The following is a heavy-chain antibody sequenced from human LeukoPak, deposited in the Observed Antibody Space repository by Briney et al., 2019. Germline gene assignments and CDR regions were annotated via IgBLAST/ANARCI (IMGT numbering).Heavy chain of an antibody. V-gene: IGHV3-11*01. CDR2: ISSSGGTI. CDR1: GFTFSDSY. J-gene: IGHJ4*02. D-gene: IGHD7-27*01. Sequence: GGSLRLSCAASGFTFSDSYMSWIRQVPGKGLEWISYISSSGGTIYYADSVKGRFTISRDNAKNSLYLKMNSLRAEDTAVYYCAKEGGDWGEGYFDYWGQGTLVTVSS. CDR3: AKEGGDWGEGYFDY.